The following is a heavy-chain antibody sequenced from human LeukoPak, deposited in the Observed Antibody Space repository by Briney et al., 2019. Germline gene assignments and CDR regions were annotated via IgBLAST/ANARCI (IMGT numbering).Heavy chain of an antibody. D-gene: IGHD3-22*01. J-gene: IGHJ4*02. V-gene: IGHV3-30*01. CDR2: ISYDGSNK. CDR1: GFTFSSYA. Sequence: GGSLRLSCVASGFTFSSYAMHWVRQAPGKGLKWVAVISYDGSNKYYAVSVKGRFTISGANSKNTLYLQMNSLRAEDTAVYYCARGPINYYDSSGYYCPFDYWGQGTLVTVSS. CDR3: ARGPINYYDSSGYYCPFDY.